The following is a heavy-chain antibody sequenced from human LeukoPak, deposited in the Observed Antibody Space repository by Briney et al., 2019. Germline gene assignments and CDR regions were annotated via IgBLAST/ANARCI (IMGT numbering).Heavy chain of an antibody. CDR2: IYTSGST. D-gene: IGHD1-1*01. CDR1: GGSISSGSYY. J-gene: IGHJ3*02. CDR3: ARGNLRGAFDI. Sequence: SQTLSLTCTVSGGSISSGSYYWSWIRQPAGKGLEWIGRIYTSGSTNYNPSLKSRVTISVDTSKNQFSLKLSSVTAADTAVYYCARGNLRGAFDIWGQGTMVTVSS. V-gene: IGHV4-61*02.